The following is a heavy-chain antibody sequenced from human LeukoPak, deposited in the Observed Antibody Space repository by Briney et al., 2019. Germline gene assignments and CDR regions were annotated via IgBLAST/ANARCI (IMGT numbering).Heavy chain of an antibody. CDR1: GSTFSSYS. J-gene: IGHJ5*02. V-gene: IGHV3-48*04. D-gene: IGHD3-10*01. CDR2: ISSSSSTI. CDR3: ARLLGTFYYGSGSYGPQNWFDP. Sequence: GGSLRLSCAASGSTFSSYSMNWVRQAPGKGLEWVSYISSSSSTIYYADSVKGRFTISRDNAKNSLYLQMNSLRAEDTAVYYCARLLGTFYYGSGSYGPQNWFDPWGQGTLVTVSS.